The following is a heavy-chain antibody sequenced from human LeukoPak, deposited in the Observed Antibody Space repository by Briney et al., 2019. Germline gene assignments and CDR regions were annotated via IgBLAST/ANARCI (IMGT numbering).Heavy chain of an antibody. CDR1: GGTFSSYD. V-gene: IGHV1-69*13. CDR2: IIPIFGTA. Sequence: GASVKVSCKASGGTFSSYDISWVLQAPGQGLEWMGGIIPIFGTANYAQKFQGRVTITADESTSTAYMELSSLRSEDTAVYYCARGWFSQYFFHYFDYWGQGTLVTVSS. J-gene: IGHJ4*02. D-gene: IGHD2/OR15-2a*01. CDR3: ARGWFSQYFFHYFDY.